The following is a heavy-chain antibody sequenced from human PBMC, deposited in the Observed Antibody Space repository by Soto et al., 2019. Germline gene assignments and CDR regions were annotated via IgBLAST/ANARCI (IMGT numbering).Heavy chain of an antibody. CDR1: GGSFSGYY. J-gene: IGHJ6*02. V-gene: IGHV4-34*01. CDR2: INHSGST. CDR3: AGRVVAASYYYYGMDV. Sequence: QVQLQQWGAGLLKPSETLSLTCAVYGGSFSGYYWSWIRQPPGKGLEWIGEINHSGSTNYNPSLKSRVTISVDTSKKQFSLKLSSVTAADTAVYYCAGRVVAASYYYYGMDVWGQGTTVTVSS. D-gene: IGHD2-15*01.